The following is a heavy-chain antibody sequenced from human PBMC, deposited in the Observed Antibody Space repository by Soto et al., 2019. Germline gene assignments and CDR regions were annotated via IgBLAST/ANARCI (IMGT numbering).Heavy chain of an antibody. J-gene: IGHJ4*02. Sequence: ALVKVSCKASGYTFTSYAMHWVRQAPGQRLEWMGWINAGNGNTKYSQKFQGRVTITRDTSASTAYMELSSLRSEDTAVYYCARAGVAGTTDYWGQGTLVTVSS. CDR1: GYTFTSYA. D-gene: IGHD6-19*01. CDR2: INAGNGNT. V-gene: IGHV1-3*01. CDR3: ARAGVAGTTDY.